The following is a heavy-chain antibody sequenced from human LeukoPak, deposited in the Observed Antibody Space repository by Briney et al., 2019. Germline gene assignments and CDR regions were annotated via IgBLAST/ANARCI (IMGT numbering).Heavy chain of an antibody. V-gene: IGHV3-33*01. Sequence: PGRSLRLSCVVSGFSFGTYSMHWARQVPGKGLEWVAVIWYDGSNEDYADSVKGRFTISRDNSKNTLYLQMNSLRAEDTAVYYCARDYYGSGSQCCFDYWGQGTLVTVSS. CDR1: GFSFGTYS. D-gene: IGHD3-10*01. CDR2: IWYDGSNE. CDR3: ARDYYGSGSQCCFDY. J-gene: IGHJ4*02.